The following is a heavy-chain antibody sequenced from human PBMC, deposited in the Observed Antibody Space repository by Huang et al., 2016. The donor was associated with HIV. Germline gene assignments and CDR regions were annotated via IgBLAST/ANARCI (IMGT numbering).Heavy chain of an antibody. Sequence: QVQLVESGGGVVQPGGSLRLSCTGFGFTFGSFGMHWVRQAPGKGLEWGAFIRYDGNNYYYADSVRGRFTISRDNSKDTLYLQMNRLRPDDSAVYYCAKDLTYTFGRHFDYWGRGTLVTVSS. CDR3: AKDLTYTFGRHFDY. J-gene: IGHJ4*02. CDR1: GFTFGSFG. CDR2: IRYDGNNY. V-gene: IGHV3-30*02. D-gene: IGHD3-3*01.